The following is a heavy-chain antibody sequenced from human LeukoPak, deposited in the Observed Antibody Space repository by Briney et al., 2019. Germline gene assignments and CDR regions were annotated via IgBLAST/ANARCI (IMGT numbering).Heavy chain of an antibody. D-gene: IGHD6-19*01. CDR2: IIPIFGTA. CDR1: GGTFSSYA. Sequence: SVKVSCKASGGTFSSYAISWVRQAPGRGPEWMGGIIPIFGTANYAQKFQGRVTITADESTSTAYMELSSLRSEDTAVYYCARRSSGWYTLDYWGQGTLVTVSS. V-gene: IGHV1-69*13. CDR3: ARRSSGWYTLDY. J-gene: IGHJ4*02.